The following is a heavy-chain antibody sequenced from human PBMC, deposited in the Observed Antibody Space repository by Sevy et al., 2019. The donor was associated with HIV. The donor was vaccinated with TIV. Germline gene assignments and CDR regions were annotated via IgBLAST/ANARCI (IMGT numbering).Heavy chain of an antibody. CDR2: IIAVFGTT. V-gene: IGHV1-69*13. CDR3: ARDKYYYVSGSFDY. Sequence: ASMKVSCKASGGIFRSNAISWVRQAPGQGLEWMGGIIAVFGTTNYAQKFQGRVTVSADESRSTAYMELSSLRSEDTAVYYCARDKYYYVSGSFDYWGQGTQVTVS. J-gene: IGHJ4*01. D-gene: IGHD3-10*01. CDR1: GGIFRSNA.